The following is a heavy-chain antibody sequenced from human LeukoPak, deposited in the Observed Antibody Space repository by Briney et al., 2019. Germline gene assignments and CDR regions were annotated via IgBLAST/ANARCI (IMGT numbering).Heavy chain of an antibody. J-gene: IGHJ3*02. CDR3: ARAVSPWDAFDI. V-gene: IGHV3-74*01. Sequence: GGSLRLSCAASGFTFSSYWMHWVRQAPGKGLVWVSRINSDGSSTYYADSVKGRFTISRDNSKNTLYLQMNSLRAEDTAVYYCARAVSPWDAFDIWGQGTMVTVSS. CDR2: INSDGSST. CDR1: GFTFSSYW.